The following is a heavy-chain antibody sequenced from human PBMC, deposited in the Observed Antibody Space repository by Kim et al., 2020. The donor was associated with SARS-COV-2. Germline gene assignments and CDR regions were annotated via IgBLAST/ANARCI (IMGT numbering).Heavy chain of an antibody. CDR1: GFTFSSYS. Sequence: GGSLRLSCAASGFTFSSYSMNWVRQAPGKGLEWVSSISSSSSYIYYAVSVKGRFTISRDNAKNSLYLQMNSLRAEDTAVYYCARGPRGYSYGYVDYWGQGTLVTVSS. J-gene: IGHJ4*02. V-gene: IGHV3-21*01. CDR3: ARGPRGYSYGYVDY. CDR2: ISSSSSYI. D-gene: IGHD5-18*01.